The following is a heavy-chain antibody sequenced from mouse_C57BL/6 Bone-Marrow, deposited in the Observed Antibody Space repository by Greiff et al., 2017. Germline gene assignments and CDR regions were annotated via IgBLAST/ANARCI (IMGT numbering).Heavy chain of an antibody. Sequence: VQLQQPGAELVKPGASVKLSCKASGYTFTSYWMQWVKQRPGQGLEWIGEIDPSDSYTHYNQKFKGKATLTVDTSSSTAYMQLSSLPSENSAVYYCARVGGWPIFNYWGQDTTLTVSS. V-gene: IGHV1-50*01. CDR2: IDPSDSYT. D-gene: IGHD3-3*01. J-gene: IGHJ2*01. CDR1: GYTFTSYW. CDR3: ARVGGWPIFNY.